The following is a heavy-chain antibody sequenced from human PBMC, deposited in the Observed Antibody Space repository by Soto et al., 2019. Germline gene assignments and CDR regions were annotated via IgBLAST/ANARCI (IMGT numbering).Heavy chain of an antibody. D-gene: IGHD3-10*01. Sequence: GGSLRLSCAASGFTFSSYSMNWVRQAPGKGLEWVSSISSSSSSYIYYADSVKGRFTISRDNAKNSLYLQMNSLRAEDTAVYYCARVFPDTMVRASAFDYWGQGTLVTVSS. CDR3: ARVFPDTMVRASAFDY. CDR2: ISSSSSSYI. J-gene: IGHJ4*02. CDR1: GFTFSSYS. V-gene: IGHV3-21*01.